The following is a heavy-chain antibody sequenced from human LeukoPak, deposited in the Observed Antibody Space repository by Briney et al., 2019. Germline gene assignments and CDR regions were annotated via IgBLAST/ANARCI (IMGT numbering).Heavy chain of an antibody. J-gene: IGHJ3*02. CDR3: TTNDAFDI. V-gene: IGHV3-15*01. CDR2: IKSIANGETT. Sequence: GGSLRLSCAASGFTFNNAWMNWVRQAPGKGLEWVGRIKSIANGETTDYAAPVKGRFTISRDDSKNTLYLQMNSLKTEDTAVYYCTTNDAFDIWGQGTMVTVSS. CDR1: GFTFNNAW.